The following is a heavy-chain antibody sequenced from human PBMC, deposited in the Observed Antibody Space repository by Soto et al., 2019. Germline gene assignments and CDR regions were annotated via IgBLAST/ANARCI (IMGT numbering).Heavy chain of an antibody. Sequence: EVQLVESGGGLVQPGGSLRLSCAASGFTFSSYDMHWVRQATGKGLEWVSAIGTAGDTYYPGSVKGRFTISRENAKNSLYLQMNSLRAGDTAVYYCARDRSSSWYEGYFDLWGRGTLVTVSS. CDR2: IGTAGDT. CDR3: ARDRSSSWYEGYFDL. CDR1: GFTFSSYD. D-gene: IGHD6-13*01. J-gene: IGHJ2*01. V-gene: IGHV3-13*04.